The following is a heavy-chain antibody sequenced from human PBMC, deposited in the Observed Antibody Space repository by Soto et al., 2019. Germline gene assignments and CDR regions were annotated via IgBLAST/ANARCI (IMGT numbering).Heavy chain of an antibody. CDR3: ARGGITAVRNSYFDP. CDR1: GDSISSSEW. D-gene: IGHD1-20*01. J-gene: IGHJ4*02. CDR2: IHHSGPT. V-gene: IGHV4-4*02. Sequence: QVQLQESGPGLVKPSGTLSLNCKVSGDSISSSEWWSWVRQPPGKGLEWIAEIHHSGPTNYNPSLQSRVTIPEEKPKHQLSRRLSSVPAADPAVYYGARGGITAVRNSYFDPGGQGPLVTVSS.